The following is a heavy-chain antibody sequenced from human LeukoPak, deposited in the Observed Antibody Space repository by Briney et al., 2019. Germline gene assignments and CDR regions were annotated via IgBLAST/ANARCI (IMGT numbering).Heavy chain of an antibody. J-gene: IGHJ4*02. D-gene: IGHD4-17*01. V-gene: IGHV1-18*01. CDR2: IKTYNVNA. Sequence: GASVKVSCKASGYTFTNYGISWVRQAPGRGLEWMGWIKTYNVNANYAQKLQGRVTMTTDTSTSTAYMELRSLRSDDTAVYYCARKDYGDSFDYWGQGTLVTVSS. CDR3: ARKDYGDSFDY. CDR1: GYTFTNYG.